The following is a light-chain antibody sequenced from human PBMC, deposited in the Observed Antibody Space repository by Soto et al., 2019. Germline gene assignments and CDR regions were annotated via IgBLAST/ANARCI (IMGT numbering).Light chain of an antibody. Sequence: SALTQPASVSGSPGQSITISCTGTSSDVGSYKFVSWYHQHPVKAPKLMIYEGSKRPSGVSNRFSGSKSGNTASLTISGLQAEDEADYYCCSYAGSSTVVFGGGTKLTVL. CDR2: EGS. V-gene: IGLV2-23*01. CDR3: CSYAGSSTVV. J-gene: IGLJ2*01. CDR1: SSDVGSYKF.